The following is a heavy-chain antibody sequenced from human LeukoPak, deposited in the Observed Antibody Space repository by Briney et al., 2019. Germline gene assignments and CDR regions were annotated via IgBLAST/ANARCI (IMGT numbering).Heavy chain of an antibody. CDR3: ARGAMTTVTTGLRFDP. V-gene: IGHV1-8*03. CDR2: MNPNSGNT. D-gene: IGHD4-17*01. J-gene: IGHJ5*02. CDR1: GYTFTSYD. Sequence: ASVTVSCKASGYTFTSYDINWVRQAPGQGLEWMGWMNPNSGNTGYAQKFQGRVTITRNTSISTAYMELSSLRSEDTAVYYCARGAMTTVTTGLRFDPWGQGTLVTVSS.